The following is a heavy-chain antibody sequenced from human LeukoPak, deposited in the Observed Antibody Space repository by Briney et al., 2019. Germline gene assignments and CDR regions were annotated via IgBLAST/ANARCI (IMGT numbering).Heavy chain of an antibody. CDR2: MNPNSGNT. CDR3: ARAFIADHYGSGSYYKNPADY. Sequence: ASVKVSCKSSGYTFTSYDINWVRQATGQGLEWMGWMNPNSGNTGYAQKFQGRVTMTRDTSISTAYMELSRLRSDDTAVYYCARAFIADHYGSGSYYKNPADYWGQGTLVTVSS. V-gene: IGHV1-8*01. CDR1: GYTFTSYD. J-gene: IGHJ4*02. D-gene: IGHD3-10*01.